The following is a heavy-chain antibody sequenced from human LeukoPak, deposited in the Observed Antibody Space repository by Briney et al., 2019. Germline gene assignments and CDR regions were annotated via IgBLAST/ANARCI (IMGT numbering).Heavy chain of an antibody. CDR3: ARALSISSGWWYFDL. D-gene: IGHD6-19*01. J-gene: IGHJ2*01. Sequence: PSETLSLTCTVYGGSISSYYWGWIRQPPGKGLEWTEYIYYSGSTNYNPSLKSRVTISVVTSKNQFCLKLTSVTAADTAVYYCARALSISSGWWYFDLWGRGTLVTVSS. CDR1: GGSISSYY. CDR2: IYYSGST. V-gene: IGHV4-59*01.